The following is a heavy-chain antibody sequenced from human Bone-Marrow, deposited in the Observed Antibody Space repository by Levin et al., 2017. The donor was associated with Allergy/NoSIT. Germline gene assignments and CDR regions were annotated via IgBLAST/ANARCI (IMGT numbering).Heavy chain of an antibody. V-gene: IGHV3-30*18. CDR1: GFTFSSYG. D-gene: IGHD6-13*01. Sequence: GGSLRLSCAASGFTFSSYGMHWVRQAPGKGLEWVAVISYDGSNKYYADSVKGRFTISRDNSKNTLYLQMNSLRAEDTAVYYCAKGPYSSSGGRVDYWGQGTLVTVSS. CDR2: ISYDGSNK. J-gene: IGHJ4*02. CDR3: AKGPYSSSGGRVDY.